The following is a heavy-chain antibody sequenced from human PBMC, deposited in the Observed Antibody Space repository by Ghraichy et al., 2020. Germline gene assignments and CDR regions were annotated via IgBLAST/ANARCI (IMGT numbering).Heavy chain of an antibody. Sequence: GGSLRLSCAASGFTVSSNYMSWVRQAPGKGLEWVSVIYSGGSTYYADSVKGRFTISRDNSKNTLYLQMNSLRAEDTAVYYCARDSYGEPLDYWGQGTLVTVSS. CDR1: GFTVSSNY. D-gene: IGHD4-17*01. CDR2: IYSGGST. V-gene: IGHV3-53*01. J-gene: IGHJ4*02. CDR3: ARDSYGEPLDY.